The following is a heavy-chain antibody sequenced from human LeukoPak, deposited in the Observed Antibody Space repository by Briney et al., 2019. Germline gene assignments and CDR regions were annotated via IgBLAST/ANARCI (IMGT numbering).Heavy chain of an antibody. V-gene: IGHV1-69*05. CDR3: ARVVTIFGVALDAFDI. D-gene: IGHD3-3*01. CDR1: GGTFSSYA. J-gene: IGHJ3*02. Sequence: GASVKVSCKASGGTFSSYAISWVRQAPGQGLEWMGGIIPIFGTANYAQKFQGRVTITTDESTSTAYMELSSLRSEDTAVYYCARVVTIFGVALDAFDIWGQGTMVTVSS. CDR2: IIPIFGTA.